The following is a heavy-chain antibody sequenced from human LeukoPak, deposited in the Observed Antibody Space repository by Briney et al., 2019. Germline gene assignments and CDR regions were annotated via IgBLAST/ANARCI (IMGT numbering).Heavy chain of an antibody. CDR3: ARVAPHRRLSSGWYYFDY. V-gene: IGHV1-2*02. J-gene: IGHJ4*02. Sequence: GASVKVSCKASGYTFTGYHMHWVRQAPGQGLEWMGWINPNSGGTNYAQKFQGRVTMTRDTSISTAYMELSRLRSDDTAVYYCARVAPHRRLSSGWYYFDYWGQGTLVTVSS. CDR2: INPNSGGT. CDR1: GYTFTGYH. D-gene: IGHD6-19*01.